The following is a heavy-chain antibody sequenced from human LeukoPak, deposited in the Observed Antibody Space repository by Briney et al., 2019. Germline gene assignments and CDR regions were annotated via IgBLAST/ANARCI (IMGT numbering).Heavy chain of an antibody. D-gene: IGHD1-26*01. CDR2: ISSSSSYI. CDR1: GITFSSYS. J-gene: IGHJ4*02. Sequence: GGSLRLSCAASGITFSSYSMNWVRQAPGKGLEWVSSISSSSSYIYYADSVKGRFTISRDNAKNSLYLQMNSLRAEDTAVYYCARDRWEPLTVFDYWGQGTLVTVSS. CDR3: ARDRWEPLTVFDY. V-gene: IGHV3-21*01.